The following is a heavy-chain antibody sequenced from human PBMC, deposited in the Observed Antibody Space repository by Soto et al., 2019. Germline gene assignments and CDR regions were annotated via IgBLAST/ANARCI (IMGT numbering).Heavy chain of an antibody. D-gene: IGHD4-17*01. CDR3: TRHGIFTVTTLRYGREG. Sequence: PWGSLRLSCAASGFTCSGSSMHWVRQASGKGLEWVGRIRSKANSYATAYAASVKGRFTISRDDSKNTAYLQMNSLKTEDTAVYYCTRHGIFTVTTLRYGREGWGQGTT. V-gene: IGHV3-73*01. CDR2: IRSKANSYAT. CDR1: GFTCSGSS. J-gene: IGHJ6*01.